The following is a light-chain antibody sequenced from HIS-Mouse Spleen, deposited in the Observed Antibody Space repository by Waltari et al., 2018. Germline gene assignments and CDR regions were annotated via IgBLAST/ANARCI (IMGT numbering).Light chain of an antibody. CDR3: SSYTSSSTYVV. CDR1: SSDVGSYNR. Sequence: QSALTQPPSVSGSPGQSVTISCTGTSSDVGSYNRVSWYQQPPGTAPKLMIYEVSNRPEGVPHRFSGSKSGNTASLTISGLQAEDEADYYCSSYTSSSTYVVFGGGTKLTVL. V-gene: IGLV2-18*02. J-gene: IGLJ2*01. CDR2: EVS.